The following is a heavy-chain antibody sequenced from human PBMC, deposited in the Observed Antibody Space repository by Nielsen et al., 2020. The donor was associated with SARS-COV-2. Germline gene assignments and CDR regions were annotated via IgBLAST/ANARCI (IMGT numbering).Heavy chain of an antibody. Sequence: GESLKISCAASGFTFSSYDMHWVRQATGKGLEWVSAIGTAGDTYYPGSVKGRFTISRDNSKNTLYLQMNSLRAEDTAVYYCAKEYGGSYAGSIDYWGQGTLVTVSS. D-gene: IGHD1-26*01. CDR3: AKEYGGSYAGSIDY. CDR2: IGTAGDT. CDR1: GFTFSSYD. V-gene: IGHV3-13*04. J-gene: IGHJ4*02.